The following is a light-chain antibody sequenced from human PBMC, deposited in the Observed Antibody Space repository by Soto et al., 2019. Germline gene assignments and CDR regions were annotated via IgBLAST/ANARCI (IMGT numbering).Light chain of an antibody. Sequence: DIQMTHSPSSLSASVGDRVTISCRASQDISYYLNWYQPRPGKAPKPLIYGASNLASVVPSRFSGTRSVTHFTFAITRRQPDDVATDHCQQSDSLPFMFGQGTRLEI. CDR2: GAS. V-gene: IGKV1-33*01. CDR1: QDISYY. CDR3: QQSDSLPFM. J-gene: IGKJ5*01.